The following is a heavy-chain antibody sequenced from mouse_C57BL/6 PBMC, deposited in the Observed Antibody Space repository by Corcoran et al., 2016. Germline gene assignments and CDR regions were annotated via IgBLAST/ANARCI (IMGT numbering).Heavy chain of an antibody. CDR1: GYTFTDYY. Sequence: QVQLKQSGAELVRPGASVKLSCKASGYTFTDYYINWVKQRPGQGLEWIARIYPGSGNTYYNEKFKGKATLTAEKSSSTAYMQLSSLTSEDSAVYFCARKGGYPYAMDYWGQGTSVTVSS. J-gene: IGHJ4*01. CDR3: ARKGGYPYAMDY. V-gene: IGHV1-76*01. D-gene: IGHD2-2*01. CDR2: IYPGSGNT.